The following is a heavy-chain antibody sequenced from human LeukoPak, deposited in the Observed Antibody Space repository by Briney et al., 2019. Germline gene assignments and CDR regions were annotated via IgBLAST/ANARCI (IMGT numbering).Heavy chain of an antibody. D-gene: IGHD5/OR15-5a*01. CDR1: GFTFSSYE. Sequence: GGSLRLSCAASGFTFSSYEMNWVRQAPGKGLEWVSYISSSGSTIYYADSVKGRFTISRDNAKNSLYLQMNSLRAEDTAVYYCARDLRPGLPLWGQGTLVTVSS. J-gene: IGHJ4*02. CDR2: ISSSGSTI. CDR3: ARDLRPGLPL. V-gene: IGHV3-48*03.